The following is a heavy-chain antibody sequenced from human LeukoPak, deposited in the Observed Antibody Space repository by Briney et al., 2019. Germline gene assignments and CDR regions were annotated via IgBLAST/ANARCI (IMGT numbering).Heavy chain of an antibody. CDR3: VREKNSDDAFDI. D-gene: IGHD1/OR15-1a*01. CDR2: FYSGGDT. CDR1: GFTVSTNY. J-gene: IGHJ3*02. Sequence: PGGSLRLSCAASGFTVSTNYMSWVRQAPGKGLEWVATFYSGGDTYYSDSVKGRFTISRDNSKNTLYLQMNSLRAEDTAVYYCVREKNSDDAFDIWGQGTMVTVSS. V-gene: IGHV3-53*01.